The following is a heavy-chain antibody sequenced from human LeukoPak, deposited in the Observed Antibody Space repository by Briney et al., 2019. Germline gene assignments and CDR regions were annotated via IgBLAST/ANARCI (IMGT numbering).Heavy chain of an antibody. D-gene: IGHD3-10*01. CDR2: ISSSGSTI. V-gene: IGHV3-48*03. CDR1: GFTFSSYE. CDR3: ARDGMVRGVLEYYYYGMDA. J-gene: IGHJ6*04. Sequence: PGGSLRLSCAASGFTFSSYEMNWVRQAPGKGLEWVSYISSSGSTIYYADSVKGRFTISRDNAKNSLYLQMNSLRAEGTAVYYCARDGMVRGVLEYYYYGMDAWGKGTTVTVSS.